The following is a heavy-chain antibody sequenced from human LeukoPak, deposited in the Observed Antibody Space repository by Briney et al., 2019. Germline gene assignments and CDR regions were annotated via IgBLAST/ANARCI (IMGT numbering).Heavy chain of an antibody. J-gene: IGHJ4*02. D-gene: IGHD6-19*01. Sequence: GRSLRLSCAASGFTFSSHAMHWVRQAPGKGLEWVAVISYDGSNKYYADSVKGRFTISRDNSKNTLYLQMNSLRAEDTAVYYCAAAVAAYYWGQGTLVTVSS. CDR3: AAAVAAYY. CDR2: ISYDGSNK. CDR1: GFTFSSHA. V-gene: IGHV3-30*04.